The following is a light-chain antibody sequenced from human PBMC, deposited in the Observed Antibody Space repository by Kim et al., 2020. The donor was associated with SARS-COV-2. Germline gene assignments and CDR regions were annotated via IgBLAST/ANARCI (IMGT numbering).Light chain of an antibody. Sequence: RVTIDGTGSSSNIGAGYDVHWYQQLPGTAPKRLIYGNSNRPSGVPDRFSGSKSGTSASRAITGLQAEDEADYYCQSYDSSLSGVVFGGGTQLTVL. CDR1: SSNIGAGYD. CDR3: QSYDSSLSGVV. J-gene: IGLJ2*01. V-gene: IGLV1-40*01. CDR2: GNS.